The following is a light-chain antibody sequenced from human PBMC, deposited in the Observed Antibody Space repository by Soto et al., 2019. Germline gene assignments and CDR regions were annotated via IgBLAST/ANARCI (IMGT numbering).Light chain of an antibody. CDR2: EDS. J-gene: IGLJ2*01. Sequence: QSALTQPPSASGSPGQSVTISCTGTSTDVGGGNYVSWYQQHPGKAPKLMIYEDSKRPSGVPDRFSGSKSGNTASLAVSGLQPEDEAEYYCSSYAGSKNFVVFGGGTQLTVL. CDR3: SSYAGSKNFVV. CDR1: STDVGGGNY. V-gene: IGLV2-8*01.